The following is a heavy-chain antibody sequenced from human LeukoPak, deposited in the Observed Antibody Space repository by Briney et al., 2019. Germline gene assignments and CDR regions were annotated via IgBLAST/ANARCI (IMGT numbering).Heavy chain of an antibody. CDR3: AKDLIAAAATRLDY. CDR1: GFTFSSYG. V-gene: IGHV3-30*02. J-gene: IGHJ4*02. CDR2: IRYDGSNK. D-gene: IGHD6-13*01. Sequence: GGSLRLSCAASGFTFSSYGMHWVRQAPGKGLEWVVFIRYDGSNKYYADSVKGRFTISRDNSKNTLYLQMNSLRAEDTAVYYCAKDLIAAAATRLDYWGQETLVTVSS.